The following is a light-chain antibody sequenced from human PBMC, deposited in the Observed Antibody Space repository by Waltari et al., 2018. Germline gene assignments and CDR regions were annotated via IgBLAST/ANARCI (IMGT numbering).Light chain of an antibody. V-gene: IGKV1-5*03. CDR3: QQYRTSTYT. CDR2: QAS. CDR1: QSISNW. Sequence: DIQVTQSPSTLSASLGDRVTITCRASQSISNWLAWYQQKPGKAPKSLIHQASILESGFPSRFSGSGSGTDFTLTIGSLQPDDFAAYYCQQYRTSTYTFGQGTKLEIK. J-gene: IGKJ2*01.